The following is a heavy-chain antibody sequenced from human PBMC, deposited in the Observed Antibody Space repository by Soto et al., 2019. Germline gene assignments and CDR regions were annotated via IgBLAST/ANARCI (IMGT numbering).Heavy chain of an antibody. CDR3: ARGPLYSSSWYYFDY. CDR1: GFTFSSYG. J-gene: IGHJ4*02. V-gene: IGHV3-33*01. CDR2: IWYDGSNK. Sequence: GGSLRLSCAASGFTFSSYGMHWVRQAPGKGLEWVAVIWYDGSNKYYADSVKGRFTISRDNSKNTLYLQMNSLRAEDTAVYYCARGPLYSSSWYYFDYWGQGTLVTVSS. D-gene: IGHD6-13*01.